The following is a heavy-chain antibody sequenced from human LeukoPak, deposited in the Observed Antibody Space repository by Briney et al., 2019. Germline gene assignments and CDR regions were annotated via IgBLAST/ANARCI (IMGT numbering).Heavy chain of an antibody. Sequence: PSETLSLTCAVYGGSFSGYYWSWIRQPPGKGLEWIGEINHSGSTNYNPSLKSRVTISVDTSKNQFSLKLSPVTAADTAVYYCARGPNYYDSSGYSLDYWGQGTLVTVSS. CDR3: ARGPNYYDSSGYSLDY. D-gene: IGHD3-22*01. CDR1: GGSFSGYY. CDR2: INHSGST. J-gene: IGHJ4*02. V-gene: IGHV4-34*01.